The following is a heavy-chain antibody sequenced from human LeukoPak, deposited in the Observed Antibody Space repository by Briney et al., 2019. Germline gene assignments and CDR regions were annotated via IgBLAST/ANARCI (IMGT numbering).Heavy chain of an antibody. CDR1: GGSFSGYY. V-gene: IGHV4-34*01. CDR2: INHSGST. CDR3: AMDIAARGKNWFDP. D-gene: IGHD6-6*01. J-gene: IGHJ5*02. Sequence: PSETLSLTCAVYGGSFSGYYWSWIRQPPGKGLEWIGEINHSGSTNYNPSLKSRVTISVDTSKNQFSLKLSSVTAADTAVYYCAMDIAARGKNWFDPWGQGTLVTVSS.